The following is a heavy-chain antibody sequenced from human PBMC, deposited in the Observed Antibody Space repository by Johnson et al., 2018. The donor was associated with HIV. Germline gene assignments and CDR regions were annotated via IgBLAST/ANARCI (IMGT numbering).Heavy chain of an antibody. D-gene: IGHD3-22*01. J-gene: IGHJ3*02. CDR1: GFTFSDYY. CDR3: AKETRDTRSAFDI. Sequence: QVQLVESGGGLVKPGGSLRLSCAASGFTFSDYYMSWIRQAPGKGLEWVTFIQYDGSSKYSADSVKGRFIISRDISKKTVYLQMNTLRTEDTAVYYCAKETRDTRSAFDIWGQGTMVTVSA. V-gene: IGHV3-30*02. CDR2: IQYDGSSK.